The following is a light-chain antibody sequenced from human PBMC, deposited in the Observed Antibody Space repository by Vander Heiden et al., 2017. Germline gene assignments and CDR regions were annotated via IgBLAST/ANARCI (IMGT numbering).Light chain of an antibody. V-gene: IGKV1-39*01. CDR3: QHSYSTPRT. CDR2: SAS. J-gene: IGKJ1*01. Sequence: DIQMTQSASSLSASVGDRVTISCRASQSISTYLHWYQQKPGKAPKRLIYSASSLQSGVPSRFSCSGSGTDFTLTITSLQPEDFATYYCQHSYSTPRTFGQVTKVEIK. CDR1: QSISTY.